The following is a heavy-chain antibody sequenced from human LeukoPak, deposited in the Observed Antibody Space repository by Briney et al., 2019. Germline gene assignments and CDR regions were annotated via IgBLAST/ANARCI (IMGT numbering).Heavy chain of an antibody. Sequence: ASVTVSCKASGYTFTVYYLHWVRQAPGQGLEWMAWINPNTGGTHYAQKFQGRVTVTRDTSINTAYMHLSSLRSDDTAVYYCARDSRLATASLGYWGQGTLVTVSS. CDR2: INPNTGGT. V-gene: IGHV1-2*02. D-gene: IGHD6-13*01. J-gene: IGHJ4*02. CDR1: GYTFTVYY. CDR3: ARDSRLATASLGY.